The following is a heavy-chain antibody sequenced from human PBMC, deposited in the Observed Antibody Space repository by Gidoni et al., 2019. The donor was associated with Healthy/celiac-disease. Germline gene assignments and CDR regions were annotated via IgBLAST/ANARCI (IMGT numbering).Heavy chain of an antibody. J-gene: IGHJ4*02. V-gene: IGHV4-59*01. CDR2: IYYSGST. D-gene: IGHD5-18*01. CDR1: GGPSSSYY. CDR3: ARVGEDSYGPQFDY. Sequence: QVQLQASGPGLVKPSAPLSLTRTGSGGPSSSYYWSWFRQPPGKGLEWIGYIYYSGSTNYNPSLKSRVTISVDTSKNQFSLKLSSVTAADTAAYYCARVGEDSYGPQFDYWGQGTLVTVSS.